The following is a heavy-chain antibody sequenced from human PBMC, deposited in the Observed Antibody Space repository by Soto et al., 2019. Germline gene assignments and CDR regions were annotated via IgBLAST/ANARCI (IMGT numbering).Heavy chain of an antibody. D-gene: IGHD6-13*01. J-gene: IGHJ5*02. CDR3: ARPSGYSSSTNWFDP. CDR1: GYSFTSYW. V-gene: IGHV5-10-1*01. Sequence: GESLKISCKGSGYSFTSYWISWARQMPGKGLEWMGRIDPSDSYTNYSPSFQGHVTISADKSISTAYLQWSSLKASDTAVYYCARPSGYSSSTNWFDPWGQGTLVTVSS. CDR2: IDPSDSYT.